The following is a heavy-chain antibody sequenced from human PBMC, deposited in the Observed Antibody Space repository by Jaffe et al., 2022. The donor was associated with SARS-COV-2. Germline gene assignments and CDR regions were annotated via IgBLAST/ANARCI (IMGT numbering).Heavy chain of an antibody. Sequence: EVQLVESGGGLVKPGGSLRLSCAASGFTFSSYSMNWVRQAPGKGLEWVSSISSSSSYIYYADSVKGRFTISRDNAKNSLYLQMNSLRAEDTAVYYCARGKGTVAAADYYFDYWGQGTLVTVSS. J-gene: IGHJ4*02. V-gene: IGHV3-21*01. CDR2: ISSSSSYI. CDR3: ARGKGTVAAADYYFDY. CDR1: GFTFSSYS. D-gene: IGHD6-13*01.